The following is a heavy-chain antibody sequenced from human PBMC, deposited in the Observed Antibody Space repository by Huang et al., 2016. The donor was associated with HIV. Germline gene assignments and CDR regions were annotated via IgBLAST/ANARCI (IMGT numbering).Heavy chain of an antibody. Sequence: EEHLVESGGGLVQPGGSLRLSCEASGFQFSNYWMQWVRQAPGKGLRWVSRIKMEGRTKDYADSVKGRFTIYRDNAKNTLYLQMSSLTAEDTAIYYCARAGGFEIWGQGTVVTVSS. CDR2: IKMEGRTK. V-gene: IGHV3-74*01. CDR3: ARAGGFEI. D-gene: IGHD2-15*01. CDR1: GFQFSNYW. J-gene: IGHJ3*02.